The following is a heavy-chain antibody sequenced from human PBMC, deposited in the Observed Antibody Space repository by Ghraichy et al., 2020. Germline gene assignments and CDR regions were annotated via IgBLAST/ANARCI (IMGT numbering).Heavy chain of an antibody. Sequence: GESLNISCAASGFTFSSYSMNWVRQAPGKGLEWVSYISSISRTIYYADSVKGRFTISRDNAKNSLDLQMNSLRAEDTAVYYCARTYYYVSLDYWGQGTLVTVSS. V-gene: IGHV3-48*01. J-gene: IGHJ4*02. CDR2: ISSISRTI. D-gene: IGHD3-10*02. CDR1: GFTFSSYS. CDR3: ARTYYYVSLDY.